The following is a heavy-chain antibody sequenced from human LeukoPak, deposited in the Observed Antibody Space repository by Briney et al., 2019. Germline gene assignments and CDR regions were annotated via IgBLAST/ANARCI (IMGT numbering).Heavy chain of an antibody. J-gene: IGHJ6*02. CDR3: ARGEGIAAAGTTGFGMDV. CDR2: IGTAGDT. V-gene: IGHV3-13*04. D-gene: IGHD6-13*01. CDR1: GFTFSSYD. Sequence: GGSLRLSCAASGFTFSSYDMHWVRQATGKGLEWVSAIGTAGDTYYPGSVKGRFTISRENAKNSLYLQMNSLRAGDTAAYYCARGEGIAAAGTTGFGMDVWGQGTTVTVSS.